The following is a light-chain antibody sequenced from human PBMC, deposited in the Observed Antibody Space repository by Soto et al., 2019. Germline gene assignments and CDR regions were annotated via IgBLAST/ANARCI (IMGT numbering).Light chain of an antibody. CDR1: QTMSSG. V-gene: IGKV1-5*03. Sequence: DIQMSQSPSTPSGSVGDRVTIACRASQTMSSGLAWYQQKPGKAPKLLIYKPSTLKSGVPSRFSGSGSGTEFTLTIGSLQPDDFATYYCQHYNSYSEAFGQGTKVDIK. CDR2: KPS. CDR3: QHYNSYSEA. J-gene: IGKJ1*01.